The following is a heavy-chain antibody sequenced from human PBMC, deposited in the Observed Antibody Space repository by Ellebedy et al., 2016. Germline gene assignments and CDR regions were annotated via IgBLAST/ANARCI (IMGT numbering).Heavy chain of an antibody. V-gene: IGHV4-39*01. Sequence: GSLRLXCTVSGGSISSSSYYWGWIRQPPGKGLEWIGSIYYSGRTDYNPSLKSRVTISVDTSKNQFSLKLSSVTAADTAVYYCARLYGGYPDYWGQGTLVTVSS. J-gene: IGHJ4*02. D-gene: IGHD5-12*01. CDR2: IYYSGRT. CDR1: GGSISSSSYY. CDR3: ARLYGGYPDY.